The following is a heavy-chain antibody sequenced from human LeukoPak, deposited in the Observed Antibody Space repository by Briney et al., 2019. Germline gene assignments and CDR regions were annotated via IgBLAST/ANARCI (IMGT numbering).Heavy chain of an antibody. D-gene: IGHD6-13*01. Sequence: SETLSLTCAVYGGSFSGYYWSWIRQPPGKGLEWIGEINHSGSTNYNPSLKSRVTISVDTSKNQFSLKLSSVTAADTAVYYCARDLAAAGIKYYYYYMDVWGKGTTVTISS. CDR3: ARDLAAAGIKYYYYYMDV. V-gene: IGHV4-34*01. CDR2: INHSGST. CDR1: GGSFSGYY. J-gene: IGHJ6*03.